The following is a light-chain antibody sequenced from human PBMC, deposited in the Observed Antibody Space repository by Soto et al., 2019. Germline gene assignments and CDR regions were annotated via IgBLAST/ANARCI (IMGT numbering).Light chain of an antibody. Sequence: DIQMTQSPSTLSGSVGDRLTITCRASQTISSWLAWYQQKPRKAPKLLIYDASRLLSGVPSRFSGSGTGTEFTHTITSLQPDDFATYFCQQYNTYSTFGQGTKVDIK. CDR1: QTISSW. J-gene: IGKJ1*01. V-gene: IGKV1-5*01. CDR3: QQYNTYST. CDR2: DAS.